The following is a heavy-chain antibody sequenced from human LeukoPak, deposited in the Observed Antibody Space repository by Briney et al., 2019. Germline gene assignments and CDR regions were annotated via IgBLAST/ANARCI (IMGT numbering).Heavy chain of an antibody. J-gene: IGHJ4*02. CDR3: ARHRGPAADFFCDY. D-gene: IGHD2-2*01. CDR2: IYYSGST. CDR1: GGSFSGYY. Sequence: SETLPLTCAVYGGSFSGYYWSWIRQPPGKGLEWIGHIYYSGSTDYNPSLKSRVTISVDTSKNQFSLKLNSVTAADTAVYYCARHRGPAADFFCDYWGQGALVTVSS. V-gene: IGHV4-59*08.